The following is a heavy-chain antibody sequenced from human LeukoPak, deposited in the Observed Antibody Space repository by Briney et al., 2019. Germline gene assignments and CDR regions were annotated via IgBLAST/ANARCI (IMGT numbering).Heavy chain of an antibody. J-gene: IGHJ3*02. CDR3: ARQPYSSSSGPSVAFDI. Sequence: SETLSLTCTVSGGSISSYYWSWIRQPPGKGLEWIGYIYYSGSTNYNPSLKSRVTISVDTSKNQFSLKLSSVTAADTAVYYCARQPYSSSSGPSVAFDIWGQGTMVTVSS. D-gene: IGHD6-6*01. CDR2: IYYSGST. CDR1: GGSISSYY. V-gene: IGHV4-59*01.